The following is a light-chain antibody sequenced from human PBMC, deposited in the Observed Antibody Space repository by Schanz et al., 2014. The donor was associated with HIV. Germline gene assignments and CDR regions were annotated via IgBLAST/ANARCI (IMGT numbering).Light chain of an antibody. Sequence: QSALTQPRSVSGSPGQSVTISCTGTSSDVGAYNYVSWYQQYPGKAPKFMIYDVSKRASGVPDRFSGSKSDNTASLTISGLQVEDEADYYCCSYAGSSTHVILGGGTKVTVL. CDR3: CSYAGSSTHVI. CDR2: DVS. V-gene: IGLV2-11*01. J-gene: IGLJ2*01. CDR1: SSDVGAYNY.